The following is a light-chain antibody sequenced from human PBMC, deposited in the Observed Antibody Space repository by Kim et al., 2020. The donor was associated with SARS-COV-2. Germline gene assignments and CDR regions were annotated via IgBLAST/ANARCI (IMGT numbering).Light chain of an antibody. CDR1: QNIGHL. J-gene: IGKJ2*01. CDR2: WAS. Sequence: PSTLSASVGDRVTITCRASQNIGHLLAWYQQKPGKAPKLLIYWASTLESGVPSRFSGSRSGTEFTLTISSLQPDDFATYYCQQFNSYPYTFGQGTKLEI. V-gene: IGKV1-5*03. CDR3: QQFNSYPYT.